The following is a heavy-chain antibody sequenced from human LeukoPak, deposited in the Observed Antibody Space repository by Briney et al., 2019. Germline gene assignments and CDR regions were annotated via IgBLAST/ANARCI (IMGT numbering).Heavy chain of an antibody. V-gene: IGHV3-7*01. J-gene: IGHJ3*02. D-gene: IGHD6-13*01. Sequence: PGGSLRLSCAASGFTFSSYWMSWVRQAPGKGLECVANINQDGSKVYHVDSVKGRFTISRDKAKKSLFLQMNSLRAEDTAVYYCARPIYSSSWDAFNIWGQGTMVTVSS. CDR1: GFTFSSYW. CDR3: ARPIYSSSWDAFNI. CDR2: INQDGSKV.